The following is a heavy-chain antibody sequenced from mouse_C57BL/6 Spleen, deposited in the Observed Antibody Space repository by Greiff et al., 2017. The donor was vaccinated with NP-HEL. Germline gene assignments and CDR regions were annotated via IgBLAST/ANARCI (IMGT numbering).Heavy chain of an antibody. J-gene: IGHJ4*01. CDR1: GYTFTSYW. CDR2: IDPSDSET. D-gene: IGHD2-2*01. V-gene: IGHV1-52*01. CDR3: ARYYGYDEDAMDY. Sequence: QVQLQQPGAELVRPGSSVKLSCKASGYTFTSYWMHWVKQRPIQGLEWIGNIDPSDSETHYNQKFKDKATLTVDKSSSTAYMQLSSLRSEDSAVYYCARYYGYDEDAMDYWGQGTSVTVSS.